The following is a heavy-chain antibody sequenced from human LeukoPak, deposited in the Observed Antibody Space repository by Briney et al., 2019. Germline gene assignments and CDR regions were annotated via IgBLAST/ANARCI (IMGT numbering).Heavy chain of an antibody. CDR2: IFYSGIT. Sequence: SETLSLTCTVSGGSISSYYWSWIRQPPGKGLEWIGYIFYSGITNYNPSFKSRITISVDTSKNQFSLNLSSVTAADTAVYYCARLKQRDGYNYVDAFDIWGQGTMVIVSS. V-gene: IGHV4-59*08. J-gene: IGHJ3*02. CDR3: ARLKQRDGYNYVDAFDI. CDR1: GGSISSYY. D-gene: IGHD5-24*01.